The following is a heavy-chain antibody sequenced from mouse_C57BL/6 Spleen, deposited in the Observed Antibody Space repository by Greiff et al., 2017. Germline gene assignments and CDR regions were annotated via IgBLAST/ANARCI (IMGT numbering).Heavy chain of an antibody. Sequence: VQLQQSGPELVKPGASVKIPCKASGYSFTDYNMDWVKQSHGKSLEWIGVINPNNGGTIYNQRFKGKATLTGDKTSSTAYMELRNLTPEDNAVYYDARRRLSTYYGNYGAIDYWGQGTSVTVSA. J-gene: IGHJ4*01. CDR1: GYSFTDYN. V-gene: IGHV1-18*01. CDR3: ARRRLSTYYGNYGAIDY. CDR2: INPNNGGT. D-gene: IGHD2-10*01.